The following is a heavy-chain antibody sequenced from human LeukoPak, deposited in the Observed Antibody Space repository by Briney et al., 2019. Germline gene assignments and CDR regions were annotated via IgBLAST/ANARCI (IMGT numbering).Heavy chain of an antibody. J-gene: IGHJ5*02. D-gene: IGHD3-22*01. V-gene: IGHV3-48*03. Sequence: PGGSLRLSCAASGFTFSSYEMNWVRQAPGKGLEWVSYISSSGSTIYYADSVKGRFTISRDNAKNSLYLQMNSLRAEDTAVYYCARGYYYDSSGYYPLWFDPGGQGTLVTVSS. CDR2: ISSSGSTI. CDR3: ARGYYYDSSGYYPLWFDP. CDR1: GFTFSSYE.